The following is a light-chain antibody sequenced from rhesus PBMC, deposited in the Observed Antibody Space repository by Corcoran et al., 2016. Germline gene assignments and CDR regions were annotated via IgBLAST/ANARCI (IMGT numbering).Light chain of an antibody. Sequence: DIQMTQSPSSLSASVGDRVTITCRASQGSSTVLNWYQQKTGKAPKRLIYAASSLESGVPSRFSGSGSRTDFTLTISSLQPGDFPTYDCLHYNSNPFTFGPVTKLAIK. CDR3: LHYNSNPFT. CDR2: AAS. V-gene: IGKV1-43*01. CDR1: QGSSTV. J-gene: IGKJ3*01.